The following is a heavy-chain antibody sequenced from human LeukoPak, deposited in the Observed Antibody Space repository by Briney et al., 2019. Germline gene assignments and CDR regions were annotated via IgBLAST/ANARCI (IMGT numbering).Heavy chain of an antibody. V-gene: IGHV3-33*01. J-gene: IGHJ5*02. CDR2: IWYDASNR. D-gene: IGHD6-13*01. Sequence: GGSLRLSCAASGFTFSSYGMHWVRKAPGKGLEGVAVIWYDASNRYYADSVKGRFTISRDNSKNTLYLQMSSLRAEDTAVYFCARDLAAAATWFDPWGQGTLVTVSS. CDR1: GFTFSSYG. CDR3: ARDLAAAATWFDP.